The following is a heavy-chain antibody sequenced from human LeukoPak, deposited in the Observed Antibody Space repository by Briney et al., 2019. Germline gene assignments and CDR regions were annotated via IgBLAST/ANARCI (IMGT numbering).Heavy chain of an antibody. V-gene: IGHV3-23*01. CDR3: AKAPQGYYDSGAYYY. D-gene: IGHD3-22*01. J-gene: IGHJ4*02. Sequence: GGSLRLSCAASGSTFSTYAMSWVRQAPGKGLEWVSVISGSGGSTYYADSVKGRFTISRDNSKNTLYLQMNSLRAADTAVYYCAKAPQGYYDSGAYYYWGQGTLVTVSS. CDR1: GSTFSTYA. CDR2: ISGSGGST.